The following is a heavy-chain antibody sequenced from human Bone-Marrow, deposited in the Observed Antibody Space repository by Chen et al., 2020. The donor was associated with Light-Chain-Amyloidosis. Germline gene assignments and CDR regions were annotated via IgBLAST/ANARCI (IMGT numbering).Heavy chain of an antibody. CDR2: ITDNGGTT. CDR1: GFTFSTYA. Sequence: EVQLVESGGGLVQPGGSLRLSCAASGFTFSTYAMHWVRQAPGKGLEYVSAITDNGGTTYYANSVKGRFTISRDNSKNTLYLQMGSLRVEDMAVYYCARDTLGTDWYFELWCRGTLVTVSS. CDR3: ARDTLGTDWYFEL. J-gene: IGHJ2*01. D-gene: IGHD1-26*01. V-gene: IGHV3-64*01.